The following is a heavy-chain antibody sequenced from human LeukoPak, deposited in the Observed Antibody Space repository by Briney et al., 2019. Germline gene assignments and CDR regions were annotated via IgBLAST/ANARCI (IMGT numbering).Heavy chain of an antibody. CDR1: GFTFSSYE. J-gene: IGHJ5*02. CDR3: ARDLHGSWYPNWFDP. CDR2: ISSSGSTI. V-gene: IGHV3-48*03. D-gene: IGHD6-13*01. Sequence: GGSLRLSCAASGFTFSSYEMNWVRQAPGKGLEWVSYISSSGSTIYYADSVKGRFTISRDNSKNTLYLQMNSLRAEDTAVYYCARDLHGSWYPNWFDPWGQGTLVTVSS.